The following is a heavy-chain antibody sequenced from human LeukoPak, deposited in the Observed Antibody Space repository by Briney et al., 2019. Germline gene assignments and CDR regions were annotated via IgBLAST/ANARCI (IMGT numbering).Heavy chain of an antibody. D-gene: IGHD6-13*01. CDR2: ISYDGSNK. V-gene: IGHV3-30*03. CDR1: GFTFSSYG. Sequence: GGSLRLSCAASGFTFSSYGMHWVRQAPGKGLEWVAVISYDGSNKYYADSVKGRFTISRDNSKNTLYLQMNSLRAEDTALYHCARGGSSWYYFDYWGQGTLVTVSS. CDR3: ARGGSSWYYFDY. J-gene: IGHJ4*02.